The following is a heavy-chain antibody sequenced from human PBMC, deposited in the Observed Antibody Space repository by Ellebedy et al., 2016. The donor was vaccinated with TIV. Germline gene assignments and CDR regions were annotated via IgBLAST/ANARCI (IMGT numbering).Heavy chain of an antibody. V-gene: IGHV1-69*04. CDR2: NIPIFGIT. CDR3: ARGPPKGNVPLDLDW. CDR1: GRTFSSSG. Sequence: AASVTVSCKASGRTFSSSGLSWVRQPPGPGLEWLGRNIPIFGITIYAQKFQDRVTMTADNSSSTVYMEMSSLRSEDTAVYYCARGPPKGNVPLDLDWWGQGTLVIVSS. D-gene: IGHD1-1*01. J-gene: IGHJ4*02.